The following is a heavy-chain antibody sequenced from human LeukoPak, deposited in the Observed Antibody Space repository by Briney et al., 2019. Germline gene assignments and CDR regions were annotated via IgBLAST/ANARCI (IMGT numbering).Heavy chain of an antibody. Sequence: SVKASCKASGFTFSSSAMQWVRQARGQRLEWIGWIVVGSGNTNSAQKFQERVTITRDMSTSTAYMELSSLRSEDTAVYYCAAGPKYQLLLGASLFYYYGMDVWGQGTTVTASS. V-gene: IGHV1-58*02. D-gene: IGHD2-2*01. CDR3: AAGPKYQLLLGASLFYYYGMDV. CDR2: IVVGSGNT. CDR1: GFTFSSSA. J-gene: IGHJ6*02.